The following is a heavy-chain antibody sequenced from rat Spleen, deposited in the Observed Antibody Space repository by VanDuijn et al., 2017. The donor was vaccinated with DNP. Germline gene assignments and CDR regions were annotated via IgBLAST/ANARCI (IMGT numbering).Heavy chain of an antibody. J-gene: IGHJ2*01. CDR3: ARHVRDYYDGLFDY. CDR1: GFTFSNYD. Sequence: EVQLVESGGGLVQPGRSLKLYCAASGFTFSNYDMAWVRQAPTKGLEWVASISPSGGRTYYRDSVKGRFTVSRDNAKSSLYLQVDSLRSEDTATYYCARHVRDYYDGLFDYWGQGVMVTVSS. CDR2: ISPSGGRT. V-gene: IGHV5-25*01. D-gene: IGHD1-12*02.